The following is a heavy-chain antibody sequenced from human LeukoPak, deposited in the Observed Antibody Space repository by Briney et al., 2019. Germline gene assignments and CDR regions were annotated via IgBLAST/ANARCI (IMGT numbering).Heavy chain of an antibody. CDR1: GGSISSGSYY. CDR2: IYTSGST. Sequence: SQTLSLTCTVSGGSISSGSYYWSWIRQPAGKGLEWIGRIYTSGSTNYNPSLKSRVTISVDTSKNQFSLKLSSVTAADTAVYYCARRYYYDSSGYYSLSSGSDDAFDIWGQGTMVTVSS. V-gene: IGHV4-61*02. CDR3: ARRYYYDSSGYYSLSSGSDDAFDI. D-gene: IGHD3-22*01. J-gene: IGHJ3*02.